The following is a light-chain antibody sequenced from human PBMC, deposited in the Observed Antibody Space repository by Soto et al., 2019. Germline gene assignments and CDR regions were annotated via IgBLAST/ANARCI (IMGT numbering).Light chain of an antibody. CDR3: CSYTSSSTPYV. CDR2: DVT. CDR1: SSDVGDYNY. Sequence: QSALTQPASVSGSPGQSITISCTGTSSDVGDYNYVSWYQHHPGKAPKLMIYDVTNRPSGVSNRFSGSKSGNTASLTISGLPAEDDADYYCCSYTSSSTPYVFGTGTKLTVL. J-gene: IGLJ1*01. V-gene: IGLV2-14*03.